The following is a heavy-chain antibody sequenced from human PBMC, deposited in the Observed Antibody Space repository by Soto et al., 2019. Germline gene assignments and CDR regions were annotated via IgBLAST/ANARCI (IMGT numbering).Heavy chain of an antibody. CDR2: FDPEDGET. CDR1: GYTLTDLS. D-gene: IGHD3-3*01. CDR3: ATHRSGRFWEWYPEDSLGY. V-gene: IGHV1-24*01. J-gene: IGHJ4*02. Sequence: ASVKGPCKVSGYTLTDLSMQWVRQAPGKGLEWMGGFDPEDGETIYAQKFQGRVTMTEDTATDTAYMELSSLRSEDTAVYYCATHRSGRFWEWYPEDSLGYWGQGSLVTVSA.